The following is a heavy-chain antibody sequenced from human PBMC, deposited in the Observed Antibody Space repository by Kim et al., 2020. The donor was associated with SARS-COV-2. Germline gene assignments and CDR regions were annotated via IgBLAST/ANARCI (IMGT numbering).Heavy chain of an antibody. V-gene: IGHV3-23*01. J-gene: IGHJ4*02. D-gene: IGHD3-22*01. CDR3: AKRGVRETYYYDSSGYYIYYFDY. CDR1: GFTFSSYA. CDR2: ISGSGGST. Sequence: LTCAASGFTFSSYAMSWVRQAPGKGLEWVSAISGSGGSTYYADSVKGRFTISRDNSKNTLYLQMNSLRAEDTAVYYCAKRGVRETYYYDSSGYYIYYFDYWGQGTLVTVSS.